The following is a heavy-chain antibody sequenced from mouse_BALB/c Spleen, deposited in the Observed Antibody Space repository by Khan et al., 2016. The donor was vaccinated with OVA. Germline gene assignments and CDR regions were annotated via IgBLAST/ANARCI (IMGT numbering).Heavy chain of an antibody. CDR2: INPHIGET. D-gene: IGHD1-1*01. CDR1: GYYFTGYF. V-gene: IGHV1-20*02. J-gene: IGHJ2*01. Sequence: VQLQQSGPELVKPGASVKISCKASGYYFTGYFMNWVMQSHGKSLEWIGRINPHIGETFYNPKFKGKATLTADESSITAHMELRSLASEDAAVYYCARKYGSDFDYWGQGTTLTVSS. CDR3: ARKYGSDFDY.